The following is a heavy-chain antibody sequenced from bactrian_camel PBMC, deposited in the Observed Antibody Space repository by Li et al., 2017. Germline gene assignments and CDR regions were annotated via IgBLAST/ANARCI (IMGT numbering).Heavy chain of an antibody. Sequence: HVQLVESGGGSVQAGGSLTISCVASGYLDSSCIMAWYRQAPGKERELVSSIWRDGSNNYADSVKGRFTVSQDSAKNTVYLHMNSLKPEDTAMYYCASTTLYAYCSGSWARSADFGYWGQGTQVTVS. CDR3: ASTTLYAYCSGSWARSADFGY. V-gene: IGHV3S53*01. CDR2: IWRDGSN. D-gene: IGHD3*01. CDR1: GYLDSSCI. J-gene: IGHJ6*01.